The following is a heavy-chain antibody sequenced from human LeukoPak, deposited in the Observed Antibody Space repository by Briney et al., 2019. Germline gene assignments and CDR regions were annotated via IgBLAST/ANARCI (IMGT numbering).Heavy chain of an antibody. D-gene: IGHD3-22*01. CDR2: MNPNSGNT. Sequence: GASAKVSCKASGYTFTSYDINWVRQATGQGLEWMGWMNPNSGNTGYAQKFQGRVTMTRNTSISTAYMELSSLRSEDTAVYYCARDNGAYYYDSSGYTNWFDPWGQGTLVTVSS. J-gene: IGHJ5*02. CDR1: GYTFTSYD. CDR3: ARDNGAYYYDSSGYTNWFDP. V-gene: IGHV1-8*01.